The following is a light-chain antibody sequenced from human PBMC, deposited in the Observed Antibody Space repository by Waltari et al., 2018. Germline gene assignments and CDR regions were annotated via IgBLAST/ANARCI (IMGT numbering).Light chain of an antibody. Sequence: QSVLTQPPSTSGTPGQRVTISCSGSSSNVGPNYVSWYQQLPGTAPTLLIYNNNRRPAGFPDRFSGSKSGTSASLAISGLQSEDEADYYCAAWDDSLNAWMFGGGTKLTVL. J-gene: IGLJ3*02. CDR2: NNN. CDR1: SSNVGPNY. CDR3: AAWDDSLNAWM. V-gene: IGLV1-44*01.